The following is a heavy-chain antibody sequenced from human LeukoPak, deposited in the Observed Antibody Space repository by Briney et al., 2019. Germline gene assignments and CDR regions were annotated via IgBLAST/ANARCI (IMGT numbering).Heavy chain of an antibody. CDR1: GGSFSGYY. D-gene: IGHD6-13*01. V-gene: IGHV4-34*01. Sequence: SETLSLTCAVYGGSFSGYYWSWIRQPPGKGLEWIGEINHSGSTNYNPSLKSRVTMSVDTSKNQFSLNLSSVTAADTAVYYCARFSSIAAAFDYWGLGTLVTVSS. CDR2: INHSGST. J-gene: IGHJ4*02. CDR3: ARFSSIAAAFDY.